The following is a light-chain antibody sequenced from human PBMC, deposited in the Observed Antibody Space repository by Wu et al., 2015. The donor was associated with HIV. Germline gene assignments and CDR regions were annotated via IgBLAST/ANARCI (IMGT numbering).Light chain of an antibody. V-gene: IGKV3-11*01. CDR2: DAS. J-gene: IGKJ4*01. Sequence: EIVLTQSPGTLSLSPGERATLSCRTSQSVSRSYLAWYQQKPGQAPRLLIYDASNRATGIPARFSGSGSGTDFTLTISSLEPEDFAVYYCQQYLTFGGGTKVEIK. CDR3: QQYLT. CDR1: QSVSRSY.